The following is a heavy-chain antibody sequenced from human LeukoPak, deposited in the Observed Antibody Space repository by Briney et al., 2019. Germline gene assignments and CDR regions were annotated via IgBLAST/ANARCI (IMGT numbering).Heavy chain of an antibody. D-gene: IGHD6-19*01. J-gene: IGHJ4*02. CDR2: FDPEDGET. CDR1: GYTLTELS. V-gene: IGHV1-24*01. Sequence: APVKVSCKVSGYTLTELSMHWVRQAPGKGLEWMGGFDPEDGETIYAQKFQGRVTMTEDTSTDTAYMELSSLRSEDTAVYYCATDPGSGWSQYYFDYWGQGTLVTVSS. CDR3: ATDPGSGWSQYYFDY.